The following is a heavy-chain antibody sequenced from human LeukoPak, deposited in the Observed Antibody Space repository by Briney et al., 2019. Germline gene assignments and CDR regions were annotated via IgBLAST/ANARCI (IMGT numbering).Heavy chain of an antibody. Sequence: QPGGSLRLSCAASGLTFSSYAMSWVRQAPGKGLEWVSAISGSGGSTYYADSVKGRFTISRDNSKNTLYLQMNSLRAEDTAVYYCASIIVGATRDFDYWGQGTLVTVSS. D-gene: IGHD1-26*01. CDR3: ASIIVGATRDFDY. CDR1: GLTFSSYA. J-gene: IGHJ4*02. CDR2: ISGSGGST. V-gene: IGHV3-23*01.